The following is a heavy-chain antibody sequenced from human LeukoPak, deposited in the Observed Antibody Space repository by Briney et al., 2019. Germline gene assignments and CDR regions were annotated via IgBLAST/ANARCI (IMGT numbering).Heavy chain of an antibody. V-gene: IGHV3-23*01. D-gene: IGHD6-19*01. Sequence: GGSLRLSCAASGFTFSTYAMNWVRQAPPKGLDWVSTIGGGGPTTDYADSVKDRFTISRDNSKNTLYLQMNSLRAEDTAVYFCARGFLGGTDQYFDSWGQGTLVTVSS. CDR1: GFTFSTYA. J-gene: IGHJ4*02. CDR2: IGGGGPTT. CDR3: ARGFLGGTDQYFDS.